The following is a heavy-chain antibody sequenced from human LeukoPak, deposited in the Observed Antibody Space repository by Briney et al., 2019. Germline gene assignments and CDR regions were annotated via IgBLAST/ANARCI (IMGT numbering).Heavy chain of an antibody. CDR3: ARVLAVAGTLSFDY. CDR2: INHSGST. J-gene: IGHJ4*02. V-gene: IGHV4-34*01. Sequence: LETLSLTCAVYGGSFSGYYWSWIRQPPGKGLEWIGEINHSGSTNYNPSLKSRVTISVDTSKNQFSLKLSSVTAADTAVYYCARVLAVAGTLSFDYWGQGTLVTVSS. CDR1: GGSFSGYY. D-gene: IGHD6-19*01.